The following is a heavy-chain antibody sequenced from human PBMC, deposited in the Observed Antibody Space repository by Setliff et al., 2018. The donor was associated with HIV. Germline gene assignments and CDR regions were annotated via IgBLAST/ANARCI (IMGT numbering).Heavy chain of an antibody. Sequence: SETLSLTCTIYGESFSGYYCSWIRQPPGKGLAWIGEVSFSGSTNYSPSLMSRVTISVDTSKNQFSLKMTSVTAADTAVYYCVKHRNRGFDPWGQGTLVTVSS. J-gene: IGHJ5*02. CDR3: VKHRNRGFDP. CDR2: VSFSGST. CDR1: GESFSGYY. V-gene: IGHV4-34*01.